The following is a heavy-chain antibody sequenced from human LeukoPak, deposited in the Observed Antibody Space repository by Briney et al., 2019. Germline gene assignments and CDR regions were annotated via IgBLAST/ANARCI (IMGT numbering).Heavy chain of an antibody. CDR2: VSYDGTDK. D-gene: IGHD1-26*01. Sequence: PGGSLGLSCAASGFTFSSYAIHWVRQAPGKGLEWVAGVSYDGTDKYYADSVKGRFSISRDNSKNTLFLQMNSLKPEDTAVFYCARVGHILGAKLDYWGQGTLVTVSS. V-gene: IGHV3-30*04. CDR3: ARVGHILGAKLDY. CDR1: GFTFSSYA. J-gene: IGHJ4*02.